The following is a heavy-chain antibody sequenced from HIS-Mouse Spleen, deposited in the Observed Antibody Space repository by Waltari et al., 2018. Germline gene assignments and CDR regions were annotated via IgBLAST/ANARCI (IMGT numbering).Heavy chain of an antibody. V-gene: IGHV4-39*07. CDR1: GGSISSSSYY. CDR2: VYYSGST. CDR3: ARDYGDNWFDP. J-gene: IGHJ5*02. Sequence: QLQLQESGPGLVKPSETLSLTCTVSGGSISSSSYYWGWIRQPPGKGLEWSGSVYYSGSTYYSPSLKGRVTLSVATSKIQFSLKLSSVPAADTAVYYCARDYGDNWFDPWGQGTLVTVSS. D-gene: IGHD4-17*01.